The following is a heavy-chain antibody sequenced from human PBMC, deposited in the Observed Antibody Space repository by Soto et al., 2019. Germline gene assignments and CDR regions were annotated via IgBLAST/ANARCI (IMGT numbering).Heavy chain of an antibody. CDR2: IYYSGST. D-gene: IGHD3-10*01. V-gene: IGHV4-59*01. CDR3: ARGSYPYRGYFYMDV. CDR1: GGSFSPYY. Sequence: SETLSLTCAVSGGSFSPYYWSWIRQPPGKGLEWIGYIYYSGSTNYYPSLKSRVTMSVDTSKNQFSLKLSSVTAADTAVYYCARGSYPYRGYFYMDVWGMGTTVTVSS. J-gene: IGHJ6*03.